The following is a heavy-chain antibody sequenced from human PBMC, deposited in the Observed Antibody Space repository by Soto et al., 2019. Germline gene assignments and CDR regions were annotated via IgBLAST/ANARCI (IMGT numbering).Heavy chain of an antibody. CDR2: IYYSGRP. CDR3: ARRWGRTFDY. CDR1: GGSISSYY. D-gene: IGHD7-27*01. V-gene: IGHV4-59*08. Sequence: SETLSLTCTVSGGSISSYYWSWIRQPPGKGLEWIGYIYYSGRPNYHPSLKSRVTISVDTSTNQFSLKLSSVTAADTAVYYCARRWGRTFDYWGQGTLVTVSS. J-gene: IGHJ4*02.